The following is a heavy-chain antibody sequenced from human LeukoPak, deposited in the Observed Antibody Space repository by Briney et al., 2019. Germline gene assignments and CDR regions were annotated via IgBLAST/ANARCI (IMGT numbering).Heavy chain of an antibody. Sequence: PGGSLRLSCAASGFTFRRYAMSWVRQAPGKGLEWVSAISGSGGSTYYADSVKGRFTISRDNSKNTLDLQMNSLRAEDTALYYCAKDKGTWGALDIWGQGTTVTVSS. V-gene: IGHV3-23*01. D-gene: IGHD1-1*01. CDR2: ISGSGGST. CDR1: GFTFRRYA. CDR3: AKDKGTWGALDI. J-gene: IGHJ3*02.